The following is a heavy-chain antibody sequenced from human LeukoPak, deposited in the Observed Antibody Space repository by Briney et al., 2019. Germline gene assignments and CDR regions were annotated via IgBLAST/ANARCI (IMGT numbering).Heavy chain of an antibody. Sequence: ASVKVSCKASGYTFTSYGISWVRQAPGQGLEWMGWISAYNGNTNYAQKLQGRVTMTRDTSTSTVYMELSSLRSEDTAVYYCARDRKGRQQLALYYFDYWGQGTLVTVSS. CDR2: ISAYNGNT. D-gene: IGHD6-13*01. V-gene: IGHV1-18*01. CDR1: GYTFTSYG. J-gene: IGHJ4*02. CDR3: ARDRKGRQQLALYYFDY.